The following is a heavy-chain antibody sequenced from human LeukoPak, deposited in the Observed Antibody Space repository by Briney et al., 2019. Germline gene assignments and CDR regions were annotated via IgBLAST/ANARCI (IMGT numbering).Heavy chain of an antibody. J-gene: IGHJ6*04. V-gene: IGHV3-43D*04. D-gene: IGHD1-1*01. CDR1: GFTFDDYA. CDR2: ISWDGGCT. Sequence: GGSLRLSCAASGFTFDDYAMHWVRQAPGKGLEWVSLISWDGGCTYYADSVKGRFTISRDNSKNSLYLQMNSLRAEDTALYYCAKGLEREYYYYYYGMDVWGKGTTVTVSS. CDR3: AKGLEREYYYYYYGMDV.